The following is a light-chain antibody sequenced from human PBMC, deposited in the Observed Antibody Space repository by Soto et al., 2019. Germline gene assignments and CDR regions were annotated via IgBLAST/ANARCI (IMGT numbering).Light chain of an antibody. V-gene: IGLV2-14*01. CDR1: SSDVGGYNF. J-gene: IGLJ1*01. CDR2: EVR. Sequence: QSVLTQPASVSGSPGQSITISCTGASSDVGGYNFVSWYQQHPGRAPKLLIYEVRNRPSGVSNRFSGSKSGNTASLTISRLQAEDEADYYCSSYTRSSTRVFGTGTKVTVL. CDR3: SSYTRSSTRV.